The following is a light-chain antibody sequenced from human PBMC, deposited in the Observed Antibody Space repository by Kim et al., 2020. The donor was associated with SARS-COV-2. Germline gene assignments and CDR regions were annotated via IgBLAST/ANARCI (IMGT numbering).Light chain of an antibody. J-gene: IGKJ3*01. Sequence: DIQMNQSPSTLSASVGDRVIITCRTSHSINKHLDWYHQKPGKAPNLLIYDASTLQGGVPSRFSGSGSGTDFTLTISSLQPDDFATYFCQQSYISSRTFGHGTKVDIK. V-gene: IGKV1-39*01. CDR2: DAS. CDR3: QQSYISSRT. CDR1: HSINKH.